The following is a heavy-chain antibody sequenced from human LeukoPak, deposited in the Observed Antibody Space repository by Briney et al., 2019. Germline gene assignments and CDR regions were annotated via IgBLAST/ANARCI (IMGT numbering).Heavy chain of an antibody. Sequence: GGPLNLSCAAPGSTFSSYGMSWVRQAPGKGLEWVSAISGSGGSTYYADSVKGRFTISRDNSKNTLYLQMNSLRAEDTAVYYCAKDDRWLQFCCWGQGTLVTVSA. J-gene: IGHJ4*02. D-gene: IGHD5-24*01. V-gene: IGHV3-23*01. CDR1: GSTFSSYG. CDR2: ISGSGGST. CDR3: AKDDRWLQFCC.